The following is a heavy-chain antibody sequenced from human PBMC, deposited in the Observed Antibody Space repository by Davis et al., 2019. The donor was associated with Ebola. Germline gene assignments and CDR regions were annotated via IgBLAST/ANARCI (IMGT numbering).Heavy chain of an antibody. D-gene: IGHD3-10*01. CDR1: GGSISSSY. CDR2: IYHSGST. Sequence: MPGGSLRLSCTVPGGSISSSYWRWIRQPPGKGLEWIGYIYHSGSTNYNPSLKSRVTISVDTSKNQFSLKLNSVTAADTAVYYCAREEYSYGSGLFDPWGQGSLVTVSS. V-gene: IGHV4-59*01. CDR3: AREEYSYGSGLFDP. J-gene: IGHJ5*02.